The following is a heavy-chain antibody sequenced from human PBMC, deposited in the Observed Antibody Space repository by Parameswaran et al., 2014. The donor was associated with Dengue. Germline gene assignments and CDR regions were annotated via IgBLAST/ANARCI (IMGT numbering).Heavy chain of an antibody. D-gene: IGHD5-24*01. J-gene: IGHJ4*02. Sequence: RWIRQPPGKGLEWIGYIYYSGSTNYNPSLKSRVTISVDTSKNQFSLKLSSVTTADTAVYYCAREDLEMEVPLGYWGQGTLVTVSS. CDR2: IYYSGST. CDR3: AREDLEMEVPLGY. V-gene: IGHV4-59*01.